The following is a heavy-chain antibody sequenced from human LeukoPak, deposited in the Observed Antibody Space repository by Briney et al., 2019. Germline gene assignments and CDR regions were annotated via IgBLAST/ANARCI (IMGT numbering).Heavy chain of an antibody. J-gene: IGHJ4*02. V-gene: IGHV2-5*02. Sequence: SGPTPVNPTQTLTLTCTFSGFSLTTSGVAVGWIRQPPGKALEWLALIYWDDDKRYSPSLKSRLTITKDTSKNQVVLTMTNMDPVDTATYYCAKGTTVTAASDYWGQGTLVTVSS. CDR2: IYWDDDK. CDR3: AKGTTVTAASDY. CDR1: GFSLTTSGVA. D-gene: IGHD4-17*01.